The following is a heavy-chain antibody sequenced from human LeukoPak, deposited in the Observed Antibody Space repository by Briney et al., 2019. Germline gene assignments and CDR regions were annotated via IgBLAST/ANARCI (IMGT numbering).Heavy chain of an antibody. CDR3: ASEAFCASGNCYLQRVAS. V-gene: IGHV1-2*02. Sequence: ASVKVSCKPSGYTFNAYYRHWVRQAPGQGLEWVGWIDPKTGNTRYAQKFQGRVTITRDTPIGTVYMELSSLKSDDTAVYYCASEAFCASGNCYLQRVASWGPGTLVTVSS. D-gene: IGHD3-22*01. CDR1: GYTFNAYY. CDR2: IDPKTGNT. J-gene: IGHJ4*02.